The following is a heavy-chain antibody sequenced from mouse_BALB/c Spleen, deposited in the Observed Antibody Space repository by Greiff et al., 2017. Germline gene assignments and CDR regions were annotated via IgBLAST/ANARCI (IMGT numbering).Heavy chain of an antibody. CDR2: ISSGGST. CDR1: GFTFSSYA. D-gene: IGHD1-1*01. J-gene: IGHJ2*01. CDR3: ARAGYYGSSRWYFDY. V-gene: IGHV5-6-5*01. Sequence: EVQRVESGGGLVKPGGSLKLSCAASGFTFSSYAMSWVRQTPEKRLEWVASISSGGSTYYPDSVKGRFTISRDNARNILYLQMSSLRSEDTAMYYCARAGYYGSSRWYFDYWGQGTTLTVSS.